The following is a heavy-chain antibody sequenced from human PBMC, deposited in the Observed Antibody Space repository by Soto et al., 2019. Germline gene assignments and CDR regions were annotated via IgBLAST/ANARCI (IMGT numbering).Heavy chain of an antibody. CDR2: IERDDDDK. CDR3: ARSIRGTRRFNGMDG. J-gene: IGHJ6*02. V-gene: IGHV2-70*13. CDR1: GFSLTSPGMC. D-gene: IGHD1-1*01. Sequence: FGPTLVNPTETLTLTCTFSGFSLTSPGMCVSWIRQPPGMALEWLALIERDDDDKYYSTSLKTRLTISKDTRKNQVVLTMSNMVPADTGTYYCARSIRGTRRFNGMDGCDRGTTLSGSS.